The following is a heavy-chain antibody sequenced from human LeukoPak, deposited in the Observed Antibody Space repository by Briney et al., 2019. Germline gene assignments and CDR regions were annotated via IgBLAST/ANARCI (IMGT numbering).Heavy chain of an antibody. CDR2: INHSGST. J-gene: IGHJ4*02. D-gene: IGHD3-22*01. CDR3: ARVLTTYYYDSSGYRGYYFDY. V-gene: IGHV4-34*01. Sequence: SETLSLTCAVYGGSFSGYYWSWIRQPPGKGLGWIGEINHSGSTNYNPSLKSRVTISVDTSKNQFSLKLSSVTAADTAVYYCARVLTTYYYDSSGYRGYYFDYWGQGTLVTVSS. CDR1: GGSFSGYY.